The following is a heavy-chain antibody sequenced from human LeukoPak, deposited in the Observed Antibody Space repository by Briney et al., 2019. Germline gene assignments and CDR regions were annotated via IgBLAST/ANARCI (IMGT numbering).Heavy chain of an antibody. CDR1: GFSFNRYG. D-gene: IGHD2-21*02. J-gene: IGHJ4*02. V-gene: IGHV3-30*03. CDR2: ISSDGNNK. CDR3: ARGRQHIVVVTATCLDY. Sequence: GGSLRLSCAASGFSFNRYGMHWVRQAPGKGLDWVTFISSDGNNKYYADSVKGRFTISRDNAKNTLYLQMNSPRAEDTAVYYCARGRQHIVVVTATCLDYWGQGTLVTVSS.